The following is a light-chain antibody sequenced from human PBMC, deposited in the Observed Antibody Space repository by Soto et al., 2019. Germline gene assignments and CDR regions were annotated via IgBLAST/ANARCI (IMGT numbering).Light chain of an antibody. Sequence: QSVLTQPPSVSAAPGQKVTISFSGSSSNIGNNYVSWYQQLPGTAPQLLIYDNIERPSGIPDRFSGSKSGTSATLGITGLQTGDEADYYCGTWDSSLSAVVFGGGTKLTVL. V-gene: IGLV1-51*01. J-gene: IGLJ2*01. CDR1: SSNIGNNY. CDR3: GTWDSSLSAVV. CDR2: DNI.